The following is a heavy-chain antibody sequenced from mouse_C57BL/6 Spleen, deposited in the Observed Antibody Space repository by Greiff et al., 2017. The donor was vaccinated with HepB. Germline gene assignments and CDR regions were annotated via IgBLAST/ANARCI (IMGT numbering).Heavy chain of an antibody. Sequence: QVHVKQSGAELVRPGASVKLSCKASGYTFTDYYINWVKQRPGQGLEWIARIYPGSGNTYYNEKFKGKATLTAEKSSSTAYMQLSSLTSEDSAVYFCARAFITTVEGYFDYWGQGTTLTVSS. CDR2: IYPGSGNT. D-gene: IGHD1-1*01. J-gene: IGHJ2*01. CDR3: ARAFITTVEGYFDY. CDR1: GYTFTDYY. V-gene: IGHV1-76*01.